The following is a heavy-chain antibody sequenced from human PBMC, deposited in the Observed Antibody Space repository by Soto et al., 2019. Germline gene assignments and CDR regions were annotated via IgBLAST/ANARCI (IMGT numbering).Heavy chain of an antibody. J-gene: IGHJ5*02. Sequence: QVQLQESGPGLVKPSETLSLTCTIAGDSITTDFWTLIRQPSGKGLEWIARISSIGIDYNPSLHSRVTVSADKSKNQISLRMTSVTAADTAVYYCARWSRRLGGWGIDPWGQGTLVTVSS. CDR1: GDSITTDF. V-gene: IGHV4-4*07. D-gene: IGHD3-16*01. CDR3: ARWSRRLGGWGIDP. CDR2: ISSIGI.